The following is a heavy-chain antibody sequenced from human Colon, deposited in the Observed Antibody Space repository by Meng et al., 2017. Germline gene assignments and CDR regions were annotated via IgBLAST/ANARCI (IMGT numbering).Heavy chain of an antibody. Sequence: VQLLGSGGGLVQAGGSVALSSAASGFTFCSYARGWVRQAPGKGLEWVSAISGSGGSTYYADSVKGRFTISRDNSKNTLYLQMNSLRAEDTAVYYCAKEAPGTFDLWGQGTLVTVSS. CDR2: ISGSGGST. V-gene: IGHV3-23*01. CDR1: GFTFCSYA. CDR3: AKEAPGTFDL. J-gene: IGHJ4*01.